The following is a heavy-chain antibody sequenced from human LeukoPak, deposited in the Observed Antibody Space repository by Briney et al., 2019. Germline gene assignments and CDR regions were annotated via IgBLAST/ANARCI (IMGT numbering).Heavy chain of an antibody. CDR1: GGSISSSSYY. CDR3: AILEMGFWSGRYYDVP. CDR2: IYYSGST. Sequence: PSETLSLTCTVSGGSISSSSYYWGWIRQPPGKGLEWIGSIYYSGSTYYNPSLKSRVTISVDTSKNQFSLKLSSVTAADTAVYYCAILEMGFWSGRYYDVPWGQGTLVTVSS. J-gene: IGHJ5*02. D-gene: IGHD3-3*01. V-gene: IGHV4-39*07.